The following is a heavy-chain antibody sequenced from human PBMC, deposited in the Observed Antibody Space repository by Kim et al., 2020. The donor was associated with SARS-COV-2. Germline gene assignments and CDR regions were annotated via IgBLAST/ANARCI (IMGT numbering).Heavy chain of an antibody. J-gene: IGHJ4*02. CDR1: GFTFSSYA. D-gene: IGHD6-6*01. CDR2: ISGSGGST. CDR3: ASPLGIAARPDVDY. V-gene: IGHV3-23*01. Sequence: GGSLRLSCAASGFTFSSYAMSWVRQAPGKGLEWVSAISGSGGSTYYADSVKGRFTISRDNSKNTLYLQMNSLRAEDTAVYYCASPLGIAARPDVDYWGQGTLVTVSS.